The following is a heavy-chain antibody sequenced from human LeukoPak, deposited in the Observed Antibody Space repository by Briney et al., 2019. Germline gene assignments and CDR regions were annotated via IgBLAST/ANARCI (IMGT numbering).Heavy chain of an antibody. CDR3: ARDPTYDYDSSGPGRGP. CDR2: INHSGST. Sequence: PSETLSLTCAVYGGSFSGYYWSWIRQPPGKGLEWIGEINHSGSTNYNPSLKSRVTISVDTSKNQFSLKLSSVTAADTAVYYCARDPTYDYDSSGPGRGPWGQGTLVTVSS. V-gene: IGHV4-34*01. D-gene: IGHD3-22*01. CDR1: GGSFSGYY. J-gene: IGHJ5*02.